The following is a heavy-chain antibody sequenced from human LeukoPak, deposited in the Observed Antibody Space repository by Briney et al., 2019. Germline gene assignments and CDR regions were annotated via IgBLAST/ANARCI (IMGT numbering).Heavy chain of an antibody. CDR3: ARVGIAAAGNPFDY. D-gene: IGHD6-13*01. J-gene: IGHJ4*02. CDR1: GGSISSSSYY. V-gene: IGHV4-39*07. Sequence: SETLSLTCTVSGGSISSSSYYWGWIRQPPGKGLEWIGSIYYSGSTYYNPSLKSRVTISVDTSKNQFSLKLSSVTAADTAVYYCARVGIAAAGNPFDYWGQGTLVTVSS. CDR2: IYYSGST.